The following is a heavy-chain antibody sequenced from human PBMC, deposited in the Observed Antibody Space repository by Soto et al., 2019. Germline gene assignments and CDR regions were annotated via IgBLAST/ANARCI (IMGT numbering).Heavy chain of an antibody. CDR3: ARDWGAPGRGSAFGYYYHFGLDV. Sequence: EVQLVESGGGLVQPGGSLRLSCAASGFTFSTYWMNWVRQAPGKGLEWVANIKEDGGEEYYVDSVKGRFTISRDNAKNSLYLDMNSLRGEDTAVYYCARDWGAPGRGSAFGYYYHFGLDVWGQGTTVTVPS. V-gene: IGHV3-7*05. CDR1: GFTFSTYW. CDR2: IKEDGGEE. J-gene: IGHJ6*02. D-gene: IGHD3-16*01.